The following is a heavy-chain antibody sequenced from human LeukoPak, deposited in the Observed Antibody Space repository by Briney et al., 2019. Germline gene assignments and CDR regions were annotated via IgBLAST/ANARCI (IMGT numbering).Heavy chain of an antibody. CDR1: EVSDYA. J-gene: IGHJ4*02. V-gene: IGHV3-49*04. CDR3: TLANRAYAYGYDY. Sequence: GGSLRLSCTASEVSDYAVSWVRRAPGKDLEWVGFIRSKTYGGTAEYAASVKGRFSISRGDSKTIAYLQMNSLTIEDTAVYYCTLANRAYAYGYDYWGQGTLVTVSS. D-gene: IGHD5-18*01. CDR2: IRSKTYGGTA.